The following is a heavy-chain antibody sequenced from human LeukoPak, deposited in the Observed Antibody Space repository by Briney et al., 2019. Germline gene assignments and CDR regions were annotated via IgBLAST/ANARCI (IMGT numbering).Heavy chain of an antibody. J-gene: IGHJ4*02. D-gene: IGHD2-21*01. CDR1: GSKLSNLW. CDR2: IKQDGSEI. Sequence: GGSLRLSCEVSGSKLSNLWMSWFRQAPGKGLEWVANIKQDGSEIEYVDSVKSRFIISRDNAKNSLFLLMNNLRGDDTAVYYCARSLWPEDYWGQGILVTVSS. V-gene: IGHV3-7*02. CDR3: ARSLWPEDY.